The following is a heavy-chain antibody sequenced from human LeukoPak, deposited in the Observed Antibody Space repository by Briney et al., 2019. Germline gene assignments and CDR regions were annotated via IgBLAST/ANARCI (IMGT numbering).Heavy chain of an antibody. CDR3: AKQLGYCSNGSCYFPY. D-gene: IGHD2-15*01. CDR2: ISNNGGYT. J-gene: IGHJ4*02. Sequence: GGSLRLSCAASGFTFSSSAMSWVRQAPGKGLEWVSAISNNGGYTYYADSVQGRFTISRDNSKSTLCLQMDSLRAEDTAVYYCAKQLGYCSNGSCYFPYWGQGTLVTVSS. V-gene: IGHV3-23*01. CDR1: GFTFSSSA.